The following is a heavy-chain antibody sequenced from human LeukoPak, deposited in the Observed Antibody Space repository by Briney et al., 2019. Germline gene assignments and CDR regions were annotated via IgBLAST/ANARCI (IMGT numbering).Heavy chain of an antibody. CDR3: AREAVRGGGWFDP. CDR2: ISSSSYI. D-gene: IGHD3-10*01. V-gene: IGHV3-21*04. Sequence: NTGGSLRLSCAASGFTFSSYSMNWVRQAPGKGLEWVSSISSSSYIYYADSVKGRFTISRDNAKNSLYLQMNSLRAEDTAVYYCAREAVRGGGWFDPWGQGTLVTVSS. CDR1: GFTFSSYS. J-gene: IGHJ5*02.